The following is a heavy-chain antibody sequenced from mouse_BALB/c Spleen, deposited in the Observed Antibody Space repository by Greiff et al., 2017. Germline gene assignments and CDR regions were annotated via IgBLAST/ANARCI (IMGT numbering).Heavy chain of an antibody. J-gene: IGHJ4*01. CDR2: INPYNGGT. CDR1: GYSFTGYT. Sequence: VQLKESGPELVKPGASMKISCKASGYSFTGYTMNWVKQSHGKNLEWIGLINPYNGGTSYNQKFKGKATLTVDKSSSTAYMELLSLTSEDSAVYYCARRVEREPYAMDYWGQGTSVTVSS. V-gene: IGHV1-18*01. CDR3: ARRVEREPYAMDY.